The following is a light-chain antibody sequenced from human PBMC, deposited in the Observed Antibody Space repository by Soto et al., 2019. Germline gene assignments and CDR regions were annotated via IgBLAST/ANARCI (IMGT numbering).Light chain of an antibody. CDR2: DAS. CDR1: QSISSW. J-gene: IGKJ1*01. V-gene: IGKV1-5*01. CDR3: QQYNSYWT. Sequence: DIQMTQSPSTLSASVGDRVTITCRASQSISSWLAWYQQKQGKAPKLLIYDASSLESGVPSRFSGSGSGTEFTLTISSLQPDDFATYYCQQYNSYWTFGQGTKV.